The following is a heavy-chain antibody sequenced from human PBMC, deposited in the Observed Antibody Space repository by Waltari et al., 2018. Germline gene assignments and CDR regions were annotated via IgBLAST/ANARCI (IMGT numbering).Heavy chain of an antibody. CDR2: IYHSGST. Sequence: QVQLQESGPGLVKPSQTLSLTCTVPGGPISSGGYYWSWIRQHPGKGLEWIGYIYHSGSTYYNPSLKSRVTISVDRSKNQFSLKLSSVTAADTAVYYCARDHRGEIGAFDIWGQGTMVTVSS. CDR3: ARDHRGEIGAFDI. D-gene: IGHD3-10*01. CDR1: GGPISSGGYY. J-gene: IGHJ3*02. V-gene: IGHV4-31*03.